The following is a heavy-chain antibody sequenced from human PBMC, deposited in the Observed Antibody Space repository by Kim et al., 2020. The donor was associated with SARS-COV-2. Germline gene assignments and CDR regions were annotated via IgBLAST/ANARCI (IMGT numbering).Heavy chain of an antibody. Sequence: SETLSLTCAVYGGSFSGYYWSWIRQPPGKGLEWIGEINHSGSTNYNPSLKSRVTISVDTSKNQFSLKLSSVTAADTAVYYCARGRGMLVVVSAIWWGFD. CDR3: ARGRGMLVVVSAIWWGFD. D-gene: IGHD2-21*01. CDR2: INHSGST. CDR1: GGSFSGYY. V-gene: IGHV4-34*01. J-gene: IGHJ4*01.